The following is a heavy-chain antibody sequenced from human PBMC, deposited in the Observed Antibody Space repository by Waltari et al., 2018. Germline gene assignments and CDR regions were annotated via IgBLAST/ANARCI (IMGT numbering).Heavy chain of an antibody. CDR1: GFPFSSHN. V-gene: IGHV3-21*01. CDR2: ISSSSSYI. CDR3: ARVFGDYGAFDI. Sequence: EVQLVESGGGLVKPGGSLRLSCAASGFPFSSHNMNWVHQAPGKGLEWVSSISSSSSYIYYADSVKGRFTISRDNAKNSLYLQMNSLRAEDTAVYYCARVFGDYGAFDIWGQGTMVTVSS. J-gene: IGHJ3*02. D-gene: IGHD4-17*01.